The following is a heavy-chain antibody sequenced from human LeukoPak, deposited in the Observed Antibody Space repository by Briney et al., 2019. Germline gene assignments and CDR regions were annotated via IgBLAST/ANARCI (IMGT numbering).Heavy chain of an antibody. CDR3: ATLDV. CDR1: GYTLTELS. Sequence: ASVTVSCTVSGYTLTELSMHWVRQAPGKGLEWMGGFDPEDGETIYAQKFQGRVTITEDTSTDTAYMELSSLRSEDTAVYYCATLDVWGQGTTVTVSS. J-gene: IGHJ6*02. CDR2: FDPEDGET. V-gene: IGHV1-24*01.